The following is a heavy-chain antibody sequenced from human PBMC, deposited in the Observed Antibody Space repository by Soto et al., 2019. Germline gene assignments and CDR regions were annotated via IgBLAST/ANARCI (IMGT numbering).Heavy chain of an antibody. J-gene: IGHJ6*02. CDR2: IYPGDSDT. Sequence: GESLKISCKGSGYSFTSYWIGWVRQMPGKGLEWMGIIYPGDSDTRYSPSFQGQVTISADKSISTAYLQWSSLKASDTAMYYCARHVAGSYSNYYYGMDVWGQGTTVTVSS. CDR3: ARHVAGSYSNYYYGMDV. D-gene: IGHD1-26*01. V-gene: IGHV5-51*01. CDR1: GYSFTSYW.